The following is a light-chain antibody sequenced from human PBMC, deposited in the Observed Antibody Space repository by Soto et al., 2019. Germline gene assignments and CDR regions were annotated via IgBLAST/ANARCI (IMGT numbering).Light chain of an antibody. CDR3: QQYNNWWT. CDR1: QSVSCS. J-gene: IGKJ1*01. Sequence: EVVMTQSPATLSMSPGERATLPCRASQSVSCSLAWYQQKPGQAPRLLIYGASTRATGIPDRFSGSGSETEFTLTISSLQAEDFAIYYCQQYNNWWTFGQGTKVEIK. CDR2: GAS. V-gene: IGKV3-15*01.